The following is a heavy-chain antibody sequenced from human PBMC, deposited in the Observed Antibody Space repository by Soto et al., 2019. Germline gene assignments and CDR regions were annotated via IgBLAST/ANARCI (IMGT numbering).Heavy chain of an antibody. CDR2: INHSGST. D-gene: IGHD3-10*01. J-gene: IGHJ4*02. Sequence: QVQLQQWGAGLLKPSETLSLTCAVYGGSFSGYYWSWIRQPPGKGLEWIGEINHSGSTNYNPSLKSRSTISVDTSKNQFALKLSFVTAADTAVYYCARDYMYGSGADYWGEGTLVTVSS. CDR3: ARDYMYGSGADY. CDR1: GGSFSGYY. V-gene: IGHV4-34*01.